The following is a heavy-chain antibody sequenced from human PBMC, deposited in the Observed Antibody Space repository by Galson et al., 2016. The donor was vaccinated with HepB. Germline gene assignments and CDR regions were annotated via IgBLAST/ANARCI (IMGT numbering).Heavy chain of an antibody. CDR1: GFTFSDYF. CDR2: ITARGTKT. Sequence: SLRLSCAANGFTFSDYFMSWIRQAPGKGLEWVSYITARGTKTYYADSVKGRFSMSRDNGKNTLYLQMDSLKVEDTAVYFCARDDSPYYGMDVWGQGTAVIVS. CDR3: ARDDSPYYGMDV. D-gene: IGHD2-21*01. J-gene: IGHJ6*02. V-gene: IGHV3-11*04.